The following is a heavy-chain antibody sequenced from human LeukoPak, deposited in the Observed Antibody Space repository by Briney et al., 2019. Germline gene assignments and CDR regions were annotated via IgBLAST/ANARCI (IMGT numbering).Heavy chain of an antibody. CDR2: IYYSGST. CDR3: CAWGTGEADDNWFDP. CDR1: GGSISSSNSY. D-gene: IGHD7-27*01. Sequence: PSETLSLTCTVSGGSISSSNSYWGWIRLPPGKGLEWIGSIYYSGSTYYNPSLKSRVTISVDTSKNQFSLKLSSVTAADTAVYYCCAWGTGEADDNWFDPWGQGTLVTVSS. J-gene: IGHJ5*02. V-gene: IGHV4-39*01.